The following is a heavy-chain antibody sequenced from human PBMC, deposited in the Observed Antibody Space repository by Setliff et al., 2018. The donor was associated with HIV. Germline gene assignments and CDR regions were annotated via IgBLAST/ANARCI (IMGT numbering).Heavy chain of an antibody. J-gene: IGHJ6*02. CDR1: GFTFSNYA. CDR2: MSTDGGIK. D-gene: IGHD3-3*01. CDR3: AKDLGVSYYNFWSNYYGLDV. V-gene: IGHV3-33*03. Sequence: GGSLRLSCAASGFTFSNYAMSWVRQAPGKGLEWVAVMSTDGGIKIYADSVQGRFTISRDNAKKSLYLQMNSLRADDTAVYYCAKDLGVSYYNFWSNYYGLDVWGQGTTVTVSS.